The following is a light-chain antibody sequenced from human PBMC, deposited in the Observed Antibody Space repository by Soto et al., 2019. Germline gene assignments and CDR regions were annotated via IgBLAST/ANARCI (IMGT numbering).Light chain of an antibody. CDR1: DNILTY. CDR3: QQYIDFFT. CDR2: KAT. V-gene: IGKV1-5*03. Sequence: IQMTQSPSTLSASVGDRVTITCRASDNILTYLAWYQQKPGKAPKFLIYKATNLENGVPSRFSGSGSGTEFTLTISTLQPDDFATYYCQQYIDFFTFGQGTTVEIK. J-gene: IGKJ1*01.